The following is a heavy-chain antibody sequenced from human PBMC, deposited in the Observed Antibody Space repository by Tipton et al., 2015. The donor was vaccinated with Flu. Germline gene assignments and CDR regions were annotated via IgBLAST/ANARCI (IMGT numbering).Heavy chain of an antibody. J-gene: IGHJ4*02. CDR2: IYHSGTT. CDR3: ARHTGDSVRGVIDY. CDR1: GYSIRSSYY. D-gene: IGHD3-10*02. V-gene: IGHV4-38-2*02. Sequence: TLSLTCTVSGYSIRSSYYWGWARRPPREGLEWIGTIYHSGTTYYNPSLKSRLTISVNTSKNQFSLKLRSVTAADTAVYYCARHTGDSVRGVIDYWGQGTLDSVSS.